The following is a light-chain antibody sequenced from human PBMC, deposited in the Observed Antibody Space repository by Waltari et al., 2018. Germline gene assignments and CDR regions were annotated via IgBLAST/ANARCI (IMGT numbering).Light chain of an antibody. CDR1: VLPKQF. CDR3: QSGDSIGVWV. Sequence: SYELTQPPSVSVSPGQTARITCSGDVLPKQFAYWYQQKSGQAPVVVIYKDTERPSGIPDRILWSSSGTTFTLTISGAQAEDEADYYCQSGDSIGVWVFGGGTKLTVL. V-gene: IGLV3-25*03. CDR2: KDT. J-gene: IGLJ3*02.